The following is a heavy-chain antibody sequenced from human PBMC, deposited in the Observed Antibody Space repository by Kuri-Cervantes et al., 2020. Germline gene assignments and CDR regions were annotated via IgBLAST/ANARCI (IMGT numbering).Heavy chain of an antibody. Sequence: GSLRLSCTVSGGSVSSGSYYWSWIRQPPGKGLEWIGYIYYSGSTNYNPSLKSRVTISVDTSKNQFSLKLSSVTAADTAVYYCASPYCSSTSCYENWFDPWGQGTLVTVSS. CDR2: IYYSGST. J-gene: IGHJ5*02. CDR1: GGSVSSGSYY. CDR3: ASPYCSSTSCYENWFDP. D-gene: IGHD2-2*01. V-gene: IGHV4-61*01.